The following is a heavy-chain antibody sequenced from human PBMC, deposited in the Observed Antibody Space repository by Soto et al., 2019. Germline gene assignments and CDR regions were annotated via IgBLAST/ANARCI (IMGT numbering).Heavy chain of an antibody. CDR1: DGSFRGHY. V-gene: IGHV4-34*01. CDR2: INHSGFT. Sequence: PSETLSLTCGLSDGSFRGHYWSWIRQPPGKGLEWIAEINHSGFTNYNPSLKSRLTISRDTSTNQISVKLTSLTAADSALYYCARATVKVGATLFDFWGQGTQVTVSS. J-gene: IGHJ4*02. D-gene: IGHD1-26*01. CDR3: ARATVKVGATLFDF.